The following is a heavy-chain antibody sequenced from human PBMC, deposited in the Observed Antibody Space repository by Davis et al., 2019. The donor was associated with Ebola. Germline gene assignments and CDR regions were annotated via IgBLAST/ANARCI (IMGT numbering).Heavy chain of an antibody. CDR3: ARESKSRYYYDSSGDDI. D-gene: IGHD3-22*01. Sequence: PSETLSLTCTVSGGSISSGDYYWSWIRQPPGKGLEWIGYIYYSGSTYYNPSLKSRVTISVDTSKNQFSLKLSSVTAADTAVYYCARESKSRYYYDSSGDDIWGQGTMVTVSS. V-gene: IGHV4-30-4*01. CDR2: IYYSGST. J-gene: IGHJ3*02. CDR1: GGSISSGDYY.